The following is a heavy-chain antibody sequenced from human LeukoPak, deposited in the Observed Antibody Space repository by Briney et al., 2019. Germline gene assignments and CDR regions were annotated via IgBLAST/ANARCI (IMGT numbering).Heavy chain of an antibody. CDR3: ARDAGVPYYYDSSGYPYYFDY. Sequence: PGGSLRLSCAASGFIFSSYSMNWVRQAPGKGLEWVSSISSSSTYIYYADSVKGRFTISRDNAKKSLYLQMNSLRAEDTAVYYCARDAGVPYYYDSSGYPYYFDYWGQGTLVTVSS. CDR2: ISSSSTYI. D-gene: IGHD3-22*01. CDR1: GFIFSSYS. V-gene: IGHV3-21*01. J-gene: IGHJ4*02.